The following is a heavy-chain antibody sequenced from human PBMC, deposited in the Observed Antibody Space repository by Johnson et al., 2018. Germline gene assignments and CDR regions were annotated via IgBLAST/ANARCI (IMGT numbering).Heavy chain of an antibody. V-gene: IGHV3-9*01. Sequence: VQLQESGGALLQPGRSLRLSCVASGFSFDEHAMHWVRQAPGKGLEWVSGINWDSGSVGYADSVKGRFTISRDNAKSSLYRQVNSLGDEDTAVYYCARGCSYTSCYRTDYFQHWGQGTLVTVAS. D-gene: IGHD2-2*02. CDR2: INWDSGSV. CDR3: ARGCSYTSCYRTDYFQH. J-gene: IGHJ1*01. CDR1: GFSFDEHA.